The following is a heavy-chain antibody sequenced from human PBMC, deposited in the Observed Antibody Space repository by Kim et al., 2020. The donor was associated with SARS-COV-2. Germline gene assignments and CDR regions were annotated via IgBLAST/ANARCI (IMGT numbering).Heavy chain of an antibody. CDR2: INNNNNP. V-gene: IGHV3-23*05. Sequence: GGSLRLSCAASGFTFSRRAMSWVRQVPGKGLEWISSINNNNNPNYAASAKGGLTTSSNITKNKLYLQINSLRAADKAPYYFSTEHPGSGWPTFYPWGQGT. CDR3: STEHPGSGWPTFYP. D-gene: IGHD3-22*01. CDR1: GFTFSRRA. J-gene: IGHJ5*02.